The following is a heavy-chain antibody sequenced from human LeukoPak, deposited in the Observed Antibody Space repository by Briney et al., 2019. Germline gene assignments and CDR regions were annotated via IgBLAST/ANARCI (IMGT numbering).Heavy chain of an antibody. CDR3: ATDQRYAFDY. CDR1: GFTFSSYE. V-gene: IGHV3-48*03. Sequence: GGSLRLSCAASGFTFSSYEMNWVRQAPGKGLEWVSYISSTSGSTIYYADSVKGRFTISRDNAKNSLYLQMNSLRDDDTAVYYCATDQRYAFDYWGQGILVTVSS. CDR2: ISSTSGSTI. J-gene: IGHJ4*02. D-gene: IGHD3-9*01.